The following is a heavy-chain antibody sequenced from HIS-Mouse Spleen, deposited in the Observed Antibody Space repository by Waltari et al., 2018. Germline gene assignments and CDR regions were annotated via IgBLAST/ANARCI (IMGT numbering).Heavy chain of an antibody. V-gene: IGHV3-30*18. J-gene: IGHJ4*02. CDR3: AKDKHHAFDY. CDR2: ISYDGSNK. CDR1: GFTFSSYG. Sequence: QVQLVESGGGVVQPGRSLRLSCAASGFTFSSYGMHWVRLGPGKGLEWVAVISYDGSNKYDADSVKGRFTISRDNSKNTLYLQMNSLRAEDTAVYYCAKDKHHAFDYWGQGTLVTVSS.